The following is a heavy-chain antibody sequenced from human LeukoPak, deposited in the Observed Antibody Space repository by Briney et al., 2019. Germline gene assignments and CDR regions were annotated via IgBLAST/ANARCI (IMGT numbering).Heavy chain of an antibody. V-gene: IGHV1-2*06. J-gene: IGHJ6*03. Sequence: GASVKVSCKASGYTFTGYYMHWVRQAPGQGLEWMGRINPNSGGTNYAQKFQGRVTMTRDTSISTAYMELSRPRSDDTAVYYCARVPSIAAAPYYMDVWGKGTTVTVSS. CDR2: INPNSGGT. CDR3: ARVPSIAAAPYYMDV. CDR1: GYTFTGYY. D-gene: IGHD6-13*01.